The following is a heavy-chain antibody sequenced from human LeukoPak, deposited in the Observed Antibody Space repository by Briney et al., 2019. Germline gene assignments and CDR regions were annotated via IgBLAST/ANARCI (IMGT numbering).Heavy chain of an antibody. CDR2: INPNSGGT. J-gene: IGHJ4*02. CDR1: GYTFTGYY. Sequence: ASVKVSCKASGYTFTGYYMHWVRQAPGQGLERMGWINPNSGGTNYAQKFQGRVTMTRDTSISTAYMELSRLRSDDTAVYYCASLPRGIVVAPFDYWGQGTLVTVSS. CDR3: ASLPRGIVVAPFDY. D-gene: IGHD3-22*01. V-gene: IGHV1-2*02.